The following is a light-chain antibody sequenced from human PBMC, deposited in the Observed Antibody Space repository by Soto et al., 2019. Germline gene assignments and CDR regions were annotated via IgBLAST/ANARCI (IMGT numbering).Light chain of an antibody. V-gene: IGLV6-57*01. J-gene: IGLJ3*02. CDR2: EDN. CDR1: SGSIASNY. Sequence: NFMLTQPHSVSESPGKTVIISCTRSSGSIASNYVQWYQQRPGSSPTTAIYEDNQRPSGVPDRFSGSIDSSSNSASLTNSGLETEDEADYYCQSYDATNQVFGGGTKLTVL. CDR3: QSYDATNQV.